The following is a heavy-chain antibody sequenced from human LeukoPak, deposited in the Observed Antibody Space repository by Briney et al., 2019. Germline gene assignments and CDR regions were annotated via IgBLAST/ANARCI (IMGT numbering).Heavy chain of an antibody. J-gene: IGHJ4*02. D-gene: IGHD2-2*01. CDR3: ARHGCSSTSCPFDY. CDR2: IYYSGST. CDR1: GGSMRSYY. Sequence: SETLSLTCNVSGGSMRSYYWSWIRQPPEKGLEWIAYIYYSGSTNYNPSLKSQVTISVDTSKNQFSLKLTSVTAADTAVYYCARHGCSSTSCPFDYWGQGTLVTVSS. V-gene: IGHV4-59*08.